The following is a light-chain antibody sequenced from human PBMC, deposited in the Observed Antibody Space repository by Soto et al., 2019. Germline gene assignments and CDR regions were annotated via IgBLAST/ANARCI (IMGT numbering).Light chain of an antibody. Sequence: DIQMTQSPSSLSASVGDRVTITCRASQDIRNYLAWFQQKPGKAPKSLISAASTLQSGVPSKFSGSGSGTDFALDISGVQPEDCATYLCQPYHSYPLPFGGGTKVEIK. CDR3: QPYHSYPLP. CDR1: QDIRNY. V-gene: IGKV1-16*02. J-gene: IGKJ4*01. CDR2: AAS.